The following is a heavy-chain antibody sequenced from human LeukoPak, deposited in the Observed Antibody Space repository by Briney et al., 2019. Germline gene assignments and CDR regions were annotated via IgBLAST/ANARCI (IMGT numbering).Heavy chain of an antibody. CDR3: ARALTYSTGWYSFDY. V-gene: IGHV3-66*01. J-gene: IGHJ4*02. Sequence: GSLRLSCAASGFTLSNNYMSWVRQAPGTGLEWVSVIYSDGSTKYAGSVKGRVTISRDSSKNALYLQINSLRAEDTAVYFCARALTYSTGWYSFDYWGQGTLVIVSS. D-gene: IGHD6-19*01. CDR1: GFTLSNNY. CDR2: IYSDGST.